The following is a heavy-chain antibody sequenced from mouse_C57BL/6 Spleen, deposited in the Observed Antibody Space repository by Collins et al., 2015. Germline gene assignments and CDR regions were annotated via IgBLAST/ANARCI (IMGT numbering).Heavy chain of an antibody. CDR3: ARRYGNYPYAMDY. V-gene: IGHV9-2-1*01. D-gene: IGHD2-1*01. CDR2: INTETGES. CDR1: GYTFTDYS. J-gene: IGHJ4*01. Sequence: QIQLVQSGPELKKPGETVKISCKASGYTFTDYSMHWVKQAPGKGLKWMGWINTETGESTYADDFKGRFAFSLETSASTAYLQINNLKNEDTATYFCARRYGNYPYAMDYWGQGTSVTVSS.